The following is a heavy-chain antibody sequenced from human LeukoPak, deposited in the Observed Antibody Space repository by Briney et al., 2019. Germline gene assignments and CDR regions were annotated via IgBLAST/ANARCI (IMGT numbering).Heavy chain of an antibody. D-gene: IGHD2-2*01. V-gene: IGHV1-46*03. J-gene: IGHJ4*02. CDR3: AREAIVVVPAAPENFDY. CDR1: GYTFTSYY. CDR2: INPSGGST. Sequence: GASVKVSCKASGYTFTSYYMHWVRQAPGQGLEWMGIINPSGGSTSYAQKFQGRVTMTRDKSTSTVYMELSSLRSEDTAVYYCAREAIVVVPAAPENFDYWGQGTLVTVSS.